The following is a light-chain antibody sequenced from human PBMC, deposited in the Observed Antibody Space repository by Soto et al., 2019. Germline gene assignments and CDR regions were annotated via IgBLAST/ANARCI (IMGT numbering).Light chain of an antibody. Sequence: QSVLTQPPSVSDAPRQRVTISCSGSSSNIGNNAVNWYQQLPGQAPKIVIYYDDLLTSGVSDRFSGSKSGTSASLAISGLQSDDEADYYCAAWDDSLNAYVFGPGTKLTVL. V-gene: IGLV1-36*01. J-gene: IGLJ1*01. CDR2: YDD. CDR3: AAWDDSLNAYV. CDR1: SSNIGNNA.